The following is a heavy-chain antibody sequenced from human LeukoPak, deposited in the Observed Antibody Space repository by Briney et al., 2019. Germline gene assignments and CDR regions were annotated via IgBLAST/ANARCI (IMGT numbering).Heavy chain of an antibody. J-gene: IGHJ3*02. CDR1: GYTFTTYW. V-gene: IGHV1-2*02. CDR3: ARGPSHGAFDI. CDR2: INPNSGGT. Sequence: GASVKVSCRASGYTFTTYWLHWLRQAPGQGLEWMGWINPNSGGTYSAQIFQGRVTMTRDTSISTAYMELSRLKSDDTAVYYCARGPSHGAFDIWGQGTMVTVSS.